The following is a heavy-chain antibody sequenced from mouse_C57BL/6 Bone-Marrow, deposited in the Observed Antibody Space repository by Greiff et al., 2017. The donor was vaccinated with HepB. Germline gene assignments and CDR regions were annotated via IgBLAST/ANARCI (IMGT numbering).Heavy chain of an antibody. D-gene: IGHD1-1*01. CDR1: GFTFSSYA. V-gene: IGHV5-9-1*02. J-gene: IGHJ1*03. Sequence: EVKLVESGEGLVKPGGSLKLSCAASGFTFSSYAMSWVRQTPEKRLEWVAYISSGGDYIYYADTVKGRFTISRDNARNTLYLQMSSLKSEDTAMYYCTRDLCYYGSSYDWYFDVWGTGTTVTVSS. CDR2: ISSGGDYI. CDR3: TRDLCYYGSSYDWYFDV.